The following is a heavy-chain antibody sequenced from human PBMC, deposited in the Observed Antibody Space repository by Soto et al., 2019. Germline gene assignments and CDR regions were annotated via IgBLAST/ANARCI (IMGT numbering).Heavy chain of an antibody. V-gene: IGHV1-46*03. CDR3: ARTGPVQLLSNSASIYYMDV. D-gene: IGHD2-2*01. Sequence: GASVEVSCKASGYTFTSYYMHWVRQAPGQGLEWMGIINPSGGSTSYAQKFQGRVTMTRDTSTSTVHMELSSLRSEATAVHYCARTGPVQLLSNSASIYYMDVWGKGTTVTVSS. CDR1: GYTFTSYY. CDR2: INPSGGST. J-gene: IGHJ6*03.